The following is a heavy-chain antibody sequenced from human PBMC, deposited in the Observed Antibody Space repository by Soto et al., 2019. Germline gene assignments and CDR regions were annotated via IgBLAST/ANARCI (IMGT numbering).Heavy chain of an antibody. CDR3: ASESDKSGWFDP. CDR2: IIPIFGTA. CDR1: GGTFSSYA. J-gene: IGHJ5*02. Sequence: QVQLVQSGAEVKKPGSSVKVSCKASGGTFSSYAISWVRQAPGQGLEWMGGIIPIFGTANYAQKFQGRVTIAADKTTSTAYMELSSLRSEDTAVYYCASESDKSGWFDPWGQGTLVTVSS. V-gene: IGHV1-69*06.